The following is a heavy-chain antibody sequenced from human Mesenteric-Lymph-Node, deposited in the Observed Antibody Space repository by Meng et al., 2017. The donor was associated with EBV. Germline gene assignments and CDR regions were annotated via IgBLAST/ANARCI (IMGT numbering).Heavy chain of an antibody. D-gene: IGHD4-17*01. V-gene: IGHV3-33*08. Sequence: QRQLQESGPELVLPSDTLSLTCAVSGDFISSGDFYWSWIRQPPGKGLEWVAVIWYDGSKKDHADSVKGRFTISRDNSKSTLYLQMNSLRAEDTAVYYCARDDNYGEGISWGQGTLVTVSS. J-gene: IGHJ5*02. CDR1: GDFISSGD. CDR3: ARDDNYGEGIS. CDR2: IWYDGSKK.